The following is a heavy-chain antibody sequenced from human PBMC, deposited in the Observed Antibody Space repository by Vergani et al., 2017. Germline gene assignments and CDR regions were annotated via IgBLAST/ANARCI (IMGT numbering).Heavy chain of an antibody. D-gene: IGHD2-15*01. CDR2: ISAYNGNT. CDR3: ARDEGYCSAGSCPNWFDP. Sequence: QVQLVQSGAEVKKPGASVKVSCRASGYTFTSYGITWVRQAPGQGLEWMGWISAYNGNTNYAQKLQGRATMTTDTSTSTAYMELRSLRSDDTAVYYWARDEGYCSAGSCPNWFDPWGQGTLVTVSS. J-gene: IGHJ5*02. CDR1: GYTFTSYG. V-gene: IGHV1-18*04.